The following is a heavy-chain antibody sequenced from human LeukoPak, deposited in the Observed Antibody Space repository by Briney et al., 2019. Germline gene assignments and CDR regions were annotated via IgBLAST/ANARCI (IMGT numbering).Heavy chain of an antibody. CDR2: ISYDGSNK. J-gene: IGHJ4*02. Sequence: PGRSLRLSCAASGFTFSSYAMHWVRQAPGKGLEWVAVISYDGSNKYYADSVKGRFTISRDNSKNTLYLQMNSLRAEDTAVYYCAREGSHYDSSGYYLWYFDYWGQGTLVTVSS. D-gene: IGHD3-22*01. CDR3: AREGSHYDSSGYYLWYFDY. V-gene: IGHV3-30-3*01. CDR1: GFTFSSYA.